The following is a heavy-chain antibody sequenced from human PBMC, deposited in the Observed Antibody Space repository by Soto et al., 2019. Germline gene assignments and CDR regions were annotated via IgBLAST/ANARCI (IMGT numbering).Heavy chain of an antibody. V-gene: IGHV4-59*01. CDR3: ARDSGGYCLDV. CDR2: IYYTGST. J-gene: IGHJ3*01. D-gene: IGHD2-21*02. Sequence: QVHLQESGPGLVKPSETLSLTCTVSAGSISNYYWSWIRQPPGKGLEWIGYIYYTGSTNYNTSLKSRVTISVDTSKNQFSLKLTSVTAADSAVYYWARDSGGYCLDVWGQGTMVTVSS. CDR1: AGSISNYY.